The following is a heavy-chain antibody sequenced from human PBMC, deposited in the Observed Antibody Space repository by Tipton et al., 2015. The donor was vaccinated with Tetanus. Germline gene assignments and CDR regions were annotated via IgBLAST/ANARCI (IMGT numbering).Heavy chain of an antibody. J-gene: IGHJ4*02. CDR1: GYTFSSSG. D-gene: IGHD3-22*01. V-gene: IGHV1-18*01. CDR3: ARDEGTYYYDSSGHSRLGFDY. Sequence: QSGAEVKKPGASVKVSCKTSGYTFSSSGISWVRQAPGQGLEWMGWISAYNGVTDSAQKFQGRVTMTTDTSTGTAYMDLRSLRSDDTAVYYCARDEGTYYYDSSGHSRLGFDYWGQGTLVTVSS. CDR2: ISAYNGVT.